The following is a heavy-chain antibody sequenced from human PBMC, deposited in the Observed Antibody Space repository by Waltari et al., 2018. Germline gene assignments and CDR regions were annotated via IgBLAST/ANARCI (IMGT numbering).Heavy chain of an antibody. Sequence: QVQLQESGPGLVKPSETLSLTCDVSGYSISSGSYWGWIRQPPGKGLEWIGSIYPSGSTYQNPSLKSRLTISLDTSKNQFSLKLSSVTAADTAVFYCARHPEQLVGYWYFDLWGRGTLVTVSS. CDR3: ARHPEQLVGYWYFDL. J-gene: IGHJ2*01. V-gene: IGHV4-38-2*01. CDR2: IYPSGST. CDR1: GYSISSGSY. D-gene: IGHD6-6*01.